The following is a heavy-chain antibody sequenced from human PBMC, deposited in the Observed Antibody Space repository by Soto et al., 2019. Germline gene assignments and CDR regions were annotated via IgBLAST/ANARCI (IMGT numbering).Heavy chain of an antibody. J-gene: IGHJ6*02. D-gene: IGHD6-13*01. V-gene: IGHV3-53*01. CDR3: ARGGAPAAGSSYYYYYGMDV. Sequence: GGSLRLSCAASGFTVSSNYMSWVRQAPGKGLEWVSVIYSGGSTYYADSVKGRFTISRDNSKNTLYPQMNSLRAEDTAVYYCARGGAPAAGSSYYYYYGMDVWGQGTTVTVSS. CDR1: GFTVSSNY. CDR2: IYSGGST.